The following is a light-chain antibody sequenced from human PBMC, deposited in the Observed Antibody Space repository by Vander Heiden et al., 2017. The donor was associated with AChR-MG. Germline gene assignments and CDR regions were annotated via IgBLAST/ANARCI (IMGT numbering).Light chain of an antibody. V-gene: IGLV3-1*01. Sequence: SSELTQPPSVSASPGQTASITCSGDKLGDKYACWYQQKPGQSPVLVIYQDSKRPSGIPERFSGSNSGNTATLTISGTQAMDEADYYCQAWDSSTAFYVFGTGTKVTVL. J-gene: IGLJ1*01. CDR1: KLGDKY. CDR2: QDS. CDR3: QAWDSSTAFYV.